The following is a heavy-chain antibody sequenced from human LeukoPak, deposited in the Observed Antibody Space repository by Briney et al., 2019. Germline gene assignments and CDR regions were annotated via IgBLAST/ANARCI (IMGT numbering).Heavy chain of an antibody. CDR2: IYSDHTT. D-gene: IGHD3-10*01. J-gene: IGHJ4*02. V-gene: IGHV3-66*01. CDR3: ARSSGSYLQFDD. CDR1: GFTVSMNY. Sequence: GGSLRLSCAASGFTVSMNYMSWVRQAPGKGLEWISVIYSDHTTYYADSVKGRFTMSRDNSKNTVYLQMNSLRGEDTAFYYCARSSGSYLQFDDWGQGTLVTDSS.